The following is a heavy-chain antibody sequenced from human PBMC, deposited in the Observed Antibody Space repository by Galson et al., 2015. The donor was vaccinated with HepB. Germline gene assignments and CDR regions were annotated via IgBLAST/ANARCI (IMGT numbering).Heavy chain of an antibody. V-gene: IGHV1-18*01. CDR3: ARSEDVLRFLEWFGEKHFDP. CDR1: GYTFTSYG. CDR2: ISAYNGNT. Sequence: SVKVSCKASGYTFTSYGISWVRQAPGQGLEWMGWISAYNGNTNYAQKLQGRVTMTTDTSTSTAYMELRSLRSDDTAVYYCARSEDVLRFLEWFGEKHFDPWGQGTLVTVSS. J-gene: IGHJ5*02. D-gene: IGHD3-3*01.